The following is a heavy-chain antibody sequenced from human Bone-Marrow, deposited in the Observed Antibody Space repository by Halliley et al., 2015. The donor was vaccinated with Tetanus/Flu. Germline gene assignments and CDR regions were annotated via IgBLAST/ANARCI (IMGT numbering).Heavy chain of an antibody. J-gene: IGHJ4*02. CDR2: IYYGGNT. CDR1: GASTSTSTYY. CDR3: GGGKNLLGSYFFDS. Sequence: LRLSCTVSGASTSTSTYYWGWIRQPPGKGLEWIGSIYYGGNTYYAPSLKSRVTISVDTSKNQFSLNLNSVPAADTAVYYCGGGKNLLGSYFFDSWGQGTLVPVSS. D-gene: IGHD3-16*01. V-gene: IGHV4-39*01.